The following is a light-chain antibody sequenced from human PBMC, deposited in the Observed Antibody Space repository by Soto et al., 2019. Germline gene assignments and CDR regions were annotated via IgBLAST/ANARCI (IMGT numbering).Light chain of an antibody. CDR3: AAWDDSLNGVV. V-gene: IGLV1-44*01. Sequence: QSVLTQPPSASGTPGQRVTISCSGSSSNIGSNTVNWYQQLPGTAPKLLIYSNNQRPSGVPDRFSGSKSGTSASLASSGLQSEDEGDYYCAAWDDSLNGVVFGGGTKLTVL. CDR2: SNN. J-gene: IGLJ2*01. CDR1: SSNIGSNT.